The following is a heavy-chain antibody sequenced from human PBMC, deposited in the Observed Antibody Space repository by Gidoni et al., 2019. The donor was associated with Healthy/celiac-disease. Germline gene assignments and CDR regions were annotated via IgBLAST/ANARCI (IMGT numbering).Heavy chain of an antibody. CDR2: IWYDGSNK. D-gene: IGHD2-2*01. CDR1: GFTFSRYG. V-gene: IGHV3-33*01. Sequence: QVQLVESVGGVVQPGRSLRLSCAASGFTFSRYGMHWVRQAPGKGMEWVAVIWYDGSNKYYADSVKGRFTISRDNSKNTLYLQMNSLRAEDTAVYYCARDKISLVVPAGYYYYYGMDVWGQGTTVTVSS. J-gene: IGHJ6*02. CDR3: ARDKISLVVPAGYYYYYGMDV.